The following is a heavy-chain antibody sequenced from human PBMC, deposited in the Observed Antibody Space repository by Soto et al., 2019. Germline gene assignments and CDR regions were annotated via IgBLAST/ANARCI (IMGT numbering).Heavy chain of an antibody. CDR1: GYTFTSYA. D-gene: IGHD3-10*01. Sequence: GASVKVSCKASGYTFTSYAMHWVRQAPGQRLEWMGWINAGNGNTKYSQKFQGRVTITRDTSASTAYMELSSLRSEDTAVYYCARDYTNYYGSGSYYRVHSFDYWGQGTLVTVSS. V-gene: IGHV1-3*01. J-gene: IGHJ4*02. CDR2: INAGNGNT. CDR3: ARDYTNYYGSGSYYRVHSFDY.